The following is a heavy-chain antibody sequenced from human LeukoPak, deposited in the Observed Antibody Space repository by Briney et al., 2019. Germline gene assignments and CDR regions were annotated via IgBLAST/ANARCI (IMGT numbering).Heavy chain of an antibody. CDR3: ARSAAYYDFWTGYYNALYYMDV. J-gene: IGHJ6*03. CDR1: GGSISSSSYY. Sequence: SETLSLTCTVPGGSISSSSYYWGWIRQPPGKGLEWIGSIYYSGSTYYNPSLKSRVTISIDTSKNQFSLKLSSVTAADTAVYYCARSAAYYDFWTGYYNALYYMDVWGKGITVTVSS. V-gene: IGHV4-39*07. CDR2: IYYSGST. D-gene: IGHD3-3*01.